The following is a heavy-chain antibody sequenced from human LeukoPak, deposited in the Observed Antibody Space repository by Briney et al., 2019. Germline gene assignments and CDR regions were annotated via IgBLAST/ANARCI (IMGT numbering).Heavy chain of an antibody. CDR3: ARYGYSRNFDF. D-gene: IGHD5-24*01. V-gene: IGHV3-7*04. CDR2: IKNDGSEK. Sequence: GGSLRLSCAASGFTFSSYWMTWVRQAPRKGLEWVANIKNDGSEKYYVDSAKGRFTISRDNADNSLYLQMNSLRAEDTAVYYCARYGYSRNFDFWGQGTLVTVSS. J-gene: IGHJ4*02. CDR1: GFTFSSYW.